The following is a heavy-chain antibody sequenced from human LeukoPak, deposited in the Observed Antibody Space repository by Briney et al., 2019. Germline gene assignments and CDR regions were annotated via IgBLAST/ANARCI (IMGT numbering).Heavy chain of an antibody. Sequence: ASVKVSCKASGYTFTSYGISWVRQAPGQGLEWMGWISAYNGNTNYAQKFQGRVTITRDTSASTAYMELSSLRSEDTAVYYCARDEGYDSSGYYGPGDYWGQGTLVTVSS. V-gene: IGHV1-18*01. D-gene: IGHD3-22*01. CDR2: ISAYNGNT. J-gene: IGHJ4*02. CDR1: GYTFTSYG. CDR3: ARDEGYDSSGYYGPGDY.